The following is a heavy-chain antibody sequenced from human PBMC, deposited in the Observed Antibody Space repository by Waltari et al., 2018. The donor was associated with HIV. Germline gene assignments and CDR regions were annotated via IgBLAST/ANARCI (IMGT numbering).Heavy chain of an antibody. CDR3: ARNDGEMYLPGRY. CDR1: GFSITSGNY. V-gene: IGHV4-38-2*01. J-gene: IGHJ4*02. Sequence: QVQLQESGPGLVKPSETLSLICGVSGFSITSGNYWGWIRQPPGKGLEWIATIHYTGSTYHNPSLKSRVIISIDSSKNQFSLRLTSVTAADTAMYYCARNDGEMYLPGRYWGQGTLVTVSS. CDR2: IHYTGST. D-gene: IGHD3-10*01.